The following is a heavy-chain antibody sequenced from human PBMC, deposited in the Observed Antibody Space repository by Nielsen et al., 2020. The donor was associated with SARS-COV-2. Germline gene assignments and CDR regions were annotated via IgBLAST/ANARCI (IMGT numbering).Heavy chain of an antibody. CDR1: GGSVSSGSYY. V-gene: IGHV4-39*07. CDR3: ARVRYSGAFDI. Sequence: SETLSLTCTVSGGSVSSGSYYWSWIRQPPGKGLEWIGEINHSGSTNYNPSLKSRVTISVDTSKNQFSLKLSSVTAADTAVYYCARVRYSGAFDIWGQGTMVTVSS. D-gene: IGHD6-13*01. CDR2: INHSGST. J-gene: IGHJ3*02.